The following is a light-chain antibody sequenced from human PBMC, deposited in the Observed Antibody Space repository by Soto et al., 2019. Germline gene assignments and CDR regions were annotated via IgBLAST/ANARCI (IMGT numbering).Light chain of an antibody. CDR1: QSVSSN. V-gene: IGKV3-15*01. J-gene: IGKJ1*01. Sequence: EIVMTQSPATLSVSPGERATLSCRASQSVSSNLAWYQQKPGQAPRLLIYGASTRATGIPARFSGSGSGTECTLTICSLQSEDFAVYYCQQYNNWPWTFGQGTKVEIK. CDR3: QQYNNWPWT. CDR2: GAS.